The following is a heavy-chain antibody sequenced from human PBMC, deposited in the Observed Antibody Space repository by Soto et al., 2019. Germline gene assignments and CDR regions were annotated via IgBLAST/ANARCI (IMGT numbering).Heavy chain of an antibody. Sequence: QVQLVESGGGVVQPGRSLRLSCAASGFTFSSYAMYWVRQAPGKGLEWVAVISYDGSNKYYADSVKGRFTISRDNSKNTLYLQMNSLRAEDTAVYYCAREVVGASHFDYWGQGTLVTVSS. CDR1: GFTFSSYA. CDR2: ISYDGSNK. CDR3: AREVVGASHFDY. J-gene: IGHJ4*02. D-gene: IGHD1-26*01. V-gene: IGHV3-30-3*01.